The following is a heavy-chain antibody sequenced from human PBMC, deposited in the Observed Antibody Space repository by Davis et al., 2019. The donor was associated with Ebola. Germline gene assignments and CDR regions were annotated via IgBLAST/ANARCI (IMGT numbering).Heavy chain of an antibody. J-gene: IGHJ5*02. CDR1: GGSISSGGYY. V-gene: IGHV4-31*03. Sequence: PSETLSLTCTVSGGSISSGGYYWSWIRQHPGKGLEWIGYIYYSGSTYYNPSLKSRVTISVDTSKNQFSLKLISVTAADTAVYYCARDHTVGARNWFDPWGQGTLVTVSS. CDR3: ARDHTVGARNWFDP. D-gene: IGHD1-26*01. CDR2: IYYSGST.